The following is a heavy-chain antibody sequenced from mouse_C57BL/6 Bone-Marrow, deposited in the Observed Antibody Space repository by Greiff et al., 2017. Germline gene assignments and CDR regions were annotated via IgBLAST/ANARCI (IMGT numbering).Heavy chain of an antibody. CDR3: ARRGWLLPWFAY. Sequence: LQPGAELVMPGASVKLSCKASGYTFTSYWMHWVKQRPGQGLEWIGEIDPSDSYTNYNQKFKGKSTLTVDKSSSTAYMQLSSLTSEDSAVYYCARRGWLLPWFAYWGQGTLVTVSA. J-gene: IGHJ3*01. V-gene: IGHV1-69*01. CDR1: GYTFTSYW. D-gene: IGHD2-3*01. CDR2: IDPSDSYT.